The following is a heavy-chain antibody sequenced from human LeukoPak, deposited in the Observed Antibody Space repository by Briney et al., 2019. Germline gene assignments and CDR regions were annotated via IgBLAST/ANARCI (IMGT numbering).Heavy chain of an antibody. V-gene: IGHV3-11*01. Sequence: PGGSLRLSCAASGFTFSDYYMSWIRQAPGKGLEWVSYISSSGSTIYYADSVKGRFTISRDNAKNSLYLQMNSLRAEDTAVYYCARGGTYGDYVGVIEGITTYNWFDPWGQGTLVTVSS. D-gene: IGHD4-17*01. CDR1: GFTFSDYY. CDR3: ARGGTYGDYVGVIEGITTYNWFDP. CDR2: ISSSGSTI. J-gene: IGHJ5*02.